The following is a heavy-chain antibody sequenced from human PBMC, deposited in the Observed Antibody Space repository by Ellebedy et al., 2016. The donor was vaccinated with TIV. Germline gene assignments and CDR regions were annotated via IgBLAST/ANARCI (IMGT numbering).Heavy chain of an antibody. V-gene: IGHV3-21*01. CDR1: GFTFSSHV. Sequence: GESLKISCVASGFTFSSHVMNWVRQAPGKGLEWVSSISSSSNYIYYADSVKGRFTISRDNAKNSLYLQMNSLRAEDTAVYYCARAGPLEMNHFDYWGQGTLVTVSS. J-gene: IGHJ4*02. CDR3: ARAGPLEMNHFDY. CDR2: ISSSSNYI. D-gene: IGHD5-24*01.